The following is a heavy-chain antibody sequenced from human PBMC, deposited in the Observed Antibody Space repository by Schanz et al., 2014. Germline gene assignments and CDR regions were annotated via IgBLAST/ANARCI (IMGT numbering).Heavy chain of an antibody. V-gene: IGHV3-7*01. CDR1: GFTFSAYG. J-gene: IGHJ4*02. CDR2: IKQDGIEK. Sequence: VQLVESGGVVVQPGRSLRLSCAASGFTFSAYGMHWVRQAPGKGLEWVANIKQDGIEKYYVDSVKGRFTISRDNAKNSLYLQMNSLTADDTAVYYCARDKGGYYPFDYWGRGTLVTVSS. CDR3: ARDKGGYYPFDY. D-gene: IGHD3-3*01.